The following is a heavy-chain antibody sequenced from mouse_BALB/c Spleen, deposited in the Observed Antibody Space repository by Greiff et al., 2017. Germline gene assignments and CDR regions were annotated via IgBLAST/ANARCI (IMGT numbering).Heavy chain of an antibody. V-gene: IGHV5-12-1*01. CDR3: SRGYGKYGSCFAY. CDR2: ISSGGGST. Sequence: EVLLVESGGGLVKPGGSLKLSCAASGFAFSSYDMSWVRQTPEKRLEWVGNISSGGGSTYYPDTVKGRCTISRDNDKNTLYLQKSSLKSEDTAMYYCSRGYGKYGSCFAYWGQGTLVTVSA. CDR1: GFAFSSYD. D-gene: IGHD2-1*01. J-gene: IGHJ3*01.